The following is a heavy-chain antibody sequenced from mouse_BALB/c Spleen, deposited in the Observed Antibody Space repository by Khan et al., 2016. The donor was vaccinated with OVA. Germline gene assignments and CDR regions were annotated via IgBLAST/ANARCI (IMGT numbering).Heavy chain of an antibody. J-gene: IGHJ3*01. CDR2: IIYTGST. D-gene: IGHD2-14*01. CDR1: GDSITSGY. CDR3: ARATYRFAFVY. Sequence: EVQLQESGPSLVKPSQTLSLTCSVTGDSITSGYWNWIRKFPGNKLEYMGHIIYTGSTYYNPSLKSRISITRHTSENQYYLQLNAVTDEHTATYSGARATYRFAFVYWGQGTLVTVSA. V-gene: IGHV3-8*02.